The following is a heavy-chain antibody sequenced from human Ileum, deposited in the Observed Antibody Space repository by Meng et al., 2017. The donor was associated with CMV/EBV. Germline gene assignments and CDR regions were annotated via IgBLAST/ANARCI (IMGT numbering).Heavy chain of an antibody. CDR3: VKDWVVPGAVEGHFGN. CDR1: GFTFSDYA. J-gene: IGHJ4*02. D-gene: IGHD2-2*01. V-gene: IGHV3-23*01. CDR2: ISGITDYT. Sequence: GGSLRLSCAASGFTFSDYAMSWVRQAPGKGLEWVSSISGITDYTYYADSVKGRLTISRDNSKNTLYLQMNSLRVENTAVYYCVKDWVVPGAVEGHFGNWGQGTLVTVSS.